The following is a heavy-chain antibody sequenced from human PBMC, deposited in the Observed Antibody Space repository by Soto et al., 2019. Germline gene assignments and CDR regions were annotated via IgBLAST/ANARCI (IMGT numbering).Heavy chain of an antibody. Sequence: QVQLVESGGGLVKPGGSLRLSCAASGFTFSDFYMSWIRQAPGKGLGWISYISSSGTTTYYTASVKGRFTISRDNAKNSQYLQMNTQRGEDTAVYYAARIWGGGGYALIYWGQGTLVTVSS. CDR3: ARIWGGGGYALIY. D-gene: IGHD2-8*01. CDR2: ISSSGTTT. J-gene: IGHJ4*02. CDR1: GFTFSDFY. V-gene: IGHV3-11*01.